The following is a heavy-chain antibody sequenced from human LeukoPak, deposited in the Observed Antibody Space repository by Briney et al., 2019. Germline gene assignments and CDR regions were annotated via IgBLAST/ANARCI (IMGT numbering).Heavy chain of an antibody. D-gene: IGHD1-26*01. V-gene: IGHV4-39*01. CDR1: GGSITSSSHY. Sequence: SETLSLTPTVSGGSITSSSHYWGWIRQPPGKGLEWIGSVYYNGDTYYNPSLKSRAITSVDTSRNQFSLRLSSVTAADMAIYYCARRKAYSYYVYYWSQGTLVTVSS. CDR2: VYYNGDT. J-gene: IGHJ4*02. CDR3: ARRKAYSYYVYY.